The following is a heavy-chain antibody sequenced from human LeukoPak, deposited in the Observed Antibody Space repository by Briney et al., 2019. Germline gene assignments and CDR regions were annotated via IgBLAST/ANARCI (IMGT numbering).Heavy chain of an antibody. D-gene: IGHD3-3*01. CDR3: ARFVESGGALDFQH. CDR2: IYPSGRT. Sequence: SGTLSLTCAVSVGSISSRNWWSWVRQPPGKGLEWIGEIYPSGRTNYNPSLKSRVTISVDKSRNQLSVKLSSVTAADTAVYYCARFVESGGALDFQHRGQGTLVTVSS. V-gene: IGHV4-4*02. J-gene: IGHJ1*01. CDR1: VGSISSRNW.